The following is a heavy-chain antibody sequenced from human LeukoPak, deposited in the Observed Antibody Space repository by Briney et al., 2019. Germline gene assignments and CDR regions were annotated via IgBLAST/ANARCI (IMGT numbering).Heavy chain of an antibody. J-gene: IGHJ3*02. Sequence: PGGSLRLSCAASGFTVSSNYMSWVRQAPGKGLEWVSVIYSGGSTYYADSVKGRFTISRDNSKNTLYLQMNSLRAEDTAVYYCARDLSSSGYRDAFDIWGQGTMVTVSS. CDR2: IYSGGST. D-gene: IGHD3-22*01. V-gene: IGHV3-66*02. CDR3: ARDLSSSGYRDAFDI. CDR1: GFTVSSNY.